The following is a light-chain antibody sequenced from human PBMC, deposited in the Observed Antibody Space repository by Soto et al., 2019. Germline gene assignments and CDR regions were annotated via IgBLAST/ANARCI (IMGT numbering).Light chain of an antibody. CDR3: CSYAGSGTDNYV. V-gene: IGLV2-23*01. CDR2: EGI. Sequence: LTQPASVSGSPGQSITISCTGTSSDIGTYNLVSWYQHYPGKAPKLMIYEGIKRPSGVSNRFSGSKSGNTAFLTISGLQAEDEADYYCCSYAGSGTDNYVFGSGTKVTVL. J-gene: IGLJ1*01. CDR1: SSDIGTYNL.